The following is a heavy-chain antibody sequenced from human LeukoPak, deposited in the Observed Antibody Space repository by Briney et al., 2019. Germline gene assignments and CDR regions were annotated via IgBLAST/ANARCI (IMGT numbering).Heavy chain of an antibody. CDR2: ISSSSSYI. CDR1: GFTFSDYY. J-gene: IGHJ3*02. D-gene: IGHD3-9*01. V-gene: IGHV3-11*06. CDR3: ARGYDIPTFAFDI. Sequence: PGGSLRLSCAASGFTFSDYYMSWIRQAPGKGLEWVSSISSSSSYIYYADSVKGRFTISRDNAKNSLYLQMNSLRAEDTAVYYCARGYDIPTFAFDIWGQGTMVTVSS.